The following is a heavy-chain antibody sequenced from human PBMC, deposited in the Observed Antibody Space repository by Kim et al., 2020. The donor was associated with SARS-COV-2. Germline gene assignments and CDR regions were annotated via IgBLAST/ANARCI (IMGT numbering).Heavy chain of an antibody. J-gene: IGHJ4*02. V-gene: IGHV3-33*01. CDR3: AGAREESFDY. CDR2: K. Sequence: KNYGESVKCRVTISRDNSKYTVDLQMNSLSVEDTAVYYCAGAREESFDYGGQGTLVTVSS.